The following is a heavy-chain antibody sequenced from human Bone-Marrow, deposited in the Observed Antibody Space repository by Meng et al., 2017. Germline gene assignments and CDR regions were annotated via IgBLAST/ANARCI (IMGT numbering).Heavy chain of an antibody. Sequence: GSLRLSCAVYGGSFSGYYWSWIRQPPGKGLEWIGEINHSGSTNYNPSLKSRVTISVDTSKNQFSLKLSSVTAADTAVYYCARRVCSSTSCYGGYFDYWGQGTLVTVSS. D-gene: IGHD2-2*01. CDR1: GGSFSGYY. CDR2: INHSGST. CDR3: ARRVCSSTSCYGGYFDY. V-gene: IGHV4-34*01. J-gene: IGHJ4*02.